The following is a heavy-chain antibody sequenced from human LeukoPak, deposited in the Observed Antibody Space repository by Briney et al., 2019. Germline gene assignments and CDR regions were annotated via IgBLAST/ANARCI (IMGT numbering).Heavy chain of an antibody. Sequence: SETLSLTCTVSGGSISSYYWSWIRQPPGEGLEWIGYIYYSGSTNYNPSLKSRVTISVDTSKNQFSLKLSSVTAADTAVYYCARSAGYYYDSSGYYFDYWGQGTLVTVSS. CDR3: ARSAGYYYDSSGYYFDY. CDR1: GGSISSYY. V-gene: IGHV4-59*01. CDR2: IYYSGST. D-gene: IGHD3-22*01. J-gene: IGHJ4*02.